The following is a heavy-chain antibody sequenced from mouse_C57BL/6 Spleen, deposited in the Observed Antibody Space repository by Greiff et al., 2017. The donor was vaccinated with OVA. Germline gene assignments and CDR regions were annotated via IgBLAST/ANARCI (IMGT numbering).Heavy chain of an antibody. CDR3: ARRGSDGYYVDWYFDV. J-gene: IGHJ1*03. CDR1: GFTFSDYY. Sequence: EVHLVESGGGLVQPGGSLKLSCAASGFTFSDYYMYWVRQTPEKRLEWVAYISNGGGSTYYPDTVKGRFTISRDNAKNTLYLQMSRLKSEDTAMYYCARRGSDGYYVDWYFDVWGTGTTVTVSS. D-gene: IGHD2-3*01. V-gene: IGHV5-12*01. CDR2: ISNGGGST.